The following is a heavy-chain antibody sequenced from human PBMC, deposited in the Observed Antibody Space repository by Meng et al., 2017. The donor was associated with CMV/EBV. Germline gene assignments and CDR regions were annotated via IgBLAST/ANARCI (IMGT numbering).Heavy chain of an antibody. J-gene: IGHJ4*02. CDR2: ISSSSSYI. V-gene: IGHV3-21*01. CDR1: GFTFSSYS. Sequence: GGSLRLSCAASGFTFSSYSMNWVRQAPGKGLEWVSSISSSSSYIYYADSVKGRFTISRDNAKNSLYLQMNSLRAEDMAVYYCARAGVAYCSSTSCYGYFDYWGQGTLVTVSS. D-gene: IGHD2-2*01. CDR3: ARAGVAYCSSTSCYGYFDY.